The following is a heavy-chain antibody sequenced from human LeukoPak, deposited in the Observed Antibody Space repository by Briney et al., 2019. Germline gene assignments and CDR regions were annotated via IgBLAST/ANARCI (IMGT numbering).Heavy chain of an antibody. J-gene: IGHJ4*02. CDR2: IYYSGST. CDR3: ASVGWDSYYFDY. Sequence: SETLSLTCTVSGGSISSYYWSWIRQPPGKGLGWIGYIYYSGSTNYNPSLKSRVTISVDTSKNQFSLKLSSVTAADTAVYYCASVGWDSYYFDYWGQGTLVTVSS. V-gene: IGHV4-59*01. D-gene: IGHD1-26*01. CDR1: GGSISSYY.